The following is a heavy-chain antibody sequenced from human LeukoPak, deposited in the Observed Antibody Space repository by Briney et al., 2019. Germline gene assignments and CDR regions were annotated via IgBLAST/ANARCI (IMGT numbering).Heavy chain of an antibody. D-gene: IGHD2-15*01. V-gene: IGHV3-23*01. CDR2: ISGSGGST. J-gene: IGHJ4*02. Sequence: PGGSLRLSCAASGFTFSNYAMTWVRQGPGKGLEWVSTISGSGGSTHYADSVRGRFIISRDNSKITLYLQMNSLRAEDTAVYYCAKSSGGNCYGSSDYWGQGTLVTVSS. CDR1: GFTFSNYA. CDR3: AKSSGGNCYGSSDY.